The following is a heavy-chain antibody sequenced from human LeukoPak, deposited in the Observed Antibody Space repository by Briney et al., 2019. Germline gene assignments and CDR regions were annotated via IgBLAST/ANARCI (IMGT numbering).Heavy chain of an antibody. J-gene: IGHJ4*02. D-gene: IGHD5-12*01. Sequence: PSETLSLTCTVSGGSISSSSYYWGWIRQPTGKGLEWIGSIYYSGSTYYNPSLKSRVTISVDTSKNQFSLKLSSVTAADTAVYYCARQGLQYYFDYWGQGTLVTVSS. V-gene: IGHV4-39*01. CDR1: GGSISSSSYY. CDR3: ARQGLQYYFDY. CDR2: IYYSGST.